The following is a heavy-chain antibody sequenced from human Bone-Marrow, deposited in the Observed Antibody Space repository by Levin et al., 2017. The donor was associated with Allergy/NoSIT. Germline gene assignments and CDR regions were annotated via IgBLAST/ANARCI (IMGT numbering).Heavy chain of an antibody. V-gene: IGHV3-30*03. CDR1: EFTFDSHG. D-gene: IGHD1-7*01. J-gene: IGHJ4*02. Sequence: GGSLRLSCVGSEFTFDSHGIHWVRQAPGKGLEWVSLVGYEGDYEHYADSVKGRFTVSRDNSKNTVYLQMSSLRPEDTALFYCARSAGNYRHDFDSWGRGGVVTVSS. CDR3: ARSAGNYRHDFDS. CDR2: VGYEGDYE.